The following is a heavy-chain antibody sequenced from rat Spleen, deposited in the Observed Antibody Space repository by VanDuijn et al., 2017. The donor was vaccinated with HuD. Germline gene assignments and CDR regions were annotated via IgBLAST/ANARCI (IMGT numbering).Heavy chain of an antibody. CDR1: GFSLTNYH. D-gene: IGHD1-4*01. J-gene: IGHJ4*01. CDR2: ISSGGST. CDR3: TGDRHSPGVMDA. V-gene: IGHV2S12*01. Sequence: QVQLKESGPGLVQPSQTLSLTCTVSGFSLTNYHVSWVGQPPGKGLEWIAAISSGGSTYYNSALKSRLSISRDTSKSQVFLKMNSLQTEDTAIYFCTGDRHSPGVMDAWGQGASVTVSS.